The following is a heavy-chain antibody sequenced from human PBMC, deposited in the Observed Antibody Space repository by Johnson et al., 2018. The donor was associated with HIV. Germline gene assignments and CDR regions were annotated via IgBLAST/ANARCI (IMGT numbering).Heavy chain of an antibody. CDR2: IGTAGDT. CDR3: ARVTTFGVVIKVNAFDI. V-gene: IGHV3-13*01. D-gene: IGHD3-3*01. Sequence: VQLVESGGGVVQPGRSLRLSCAASGFTFSSYAMHWVRQATGKGLEWVSAIGTAGDTYYPGSVKGRFTISRDNAKNSLYLQMNSLRAEDTALYHCARVTTFGVVIKVNAFDIWGQGTMVTVSS. CDR1: GFTFSSYA. J-gene: IGHJ3*02.